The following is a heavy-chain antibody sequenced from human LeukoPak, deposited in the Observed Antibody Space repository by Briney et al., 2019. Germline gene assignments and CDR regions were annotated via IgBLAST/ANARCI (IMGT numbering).Heavy chain of an antibody. CDR2: IYYSGST. J-gene: IGHJ4*02. Sequence: SETLSLTCTVSGGSISSYYWSWIRQPPGKGLEWIGYIYYSGSTNYNPSLKSRVTISVDTSKNQSSLKLSSVTAADTAVYYCARGANYYDSSGYLDYWGQGTLVTVSS. V-gene: IGHV4-59*01. CDR1: GGSISSYY. D-gene: IGHD3-22*01. CDR3: ARGANYYDSSGYLDY.